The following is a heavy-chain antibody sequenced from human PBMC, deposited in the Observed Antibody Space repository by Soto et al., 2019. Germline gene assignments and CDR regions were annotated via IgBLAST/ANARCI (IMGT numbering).Heavy chain of an antibody. V-gene: IGHV1-69*01. Sequence: QVQLVQSGAEMKKPGSSVKVSCNASGGTFSSCAISWVRQAPGQGLEWMGGIIPMFGTTKYAQKFQGRLTITADESTSTAYMELSTLRSGDTAVYYCARGVVVVAASQLGWFDPWGQGTLVTVSS. CDR1: GGTFSSCA. CDR2: IIPMFGTT. D-gene: IGHD2-15*01. J-gene: IGHJ5*02. CDR3: ARGVVVVAASQLGWFDP.